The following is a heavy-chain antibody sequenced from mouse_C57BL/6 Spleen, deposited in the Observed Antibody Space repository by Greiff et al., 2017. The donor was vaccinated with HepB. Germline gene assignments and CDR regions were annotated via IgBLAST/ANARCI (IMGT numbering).Heavy chain of an antibody. CDR1: GYTFTSYW. Sequence: QVQLKQPGAELVRPGTSVKLSCKASGYTFTSYWMHWVKQRPGQGLEWIGVIDPSDSYTNYNQKFKGKATLTVDTSSSTAYMQLSSLTSEDSAVYYCARHGSSPYYAMDYWGQGTSVTVSS. D-gene: IGHD1-1*01. V-gene: IGHV1-59*01. CDR3: ARHGSSPYYAMDY. CDR2: IDPSDSYT. J-gene: IGHJ4*01.